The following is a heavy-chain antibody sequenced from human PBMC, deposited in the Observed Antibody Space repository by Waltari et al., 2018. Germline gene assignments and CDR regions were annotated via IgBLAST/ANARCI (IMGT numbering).Heavy chain of an antibody. Sequence: EVQLVASGGGLVQTGGSLRLSCVGSTFHFANYDMNWVRRAPGKGLQWIAFISSDGNTRQYTDSVKGRFTISRDNANKSLYLQMNNLRSDDTALYYCATMVVVEVENWFDPWGQGIQVTVAS. J-gene: IGHJ5*02. D-gene: IGHD2-2*01. CDR1: TFHFANYD. CDR2: ISSDGNTR. V-gene: IGHV3-48*03. CDR3: ATMVVVEVENWFDP.